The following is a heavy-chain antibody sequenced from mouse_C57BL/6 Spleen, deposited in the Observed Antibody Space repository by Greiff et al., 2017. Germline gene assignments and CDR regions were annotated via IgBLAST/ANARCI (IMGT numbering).Heavy chain of an antibody. D-gene: IGHD1-1*01. CDR2: IYPGDGDT. CDR1: GYAFSSSW. V-gene: IGHV1-82*01. Sequence: LVESGPELVKPGASVKISCKASGYAFSSSWMNWVKQRPGKGLEWIGRIYPGDGDTNYNGKFKGKATLTADKSSSTAYMQLSSLTSEDSAVYFCARRVTTVVEEGWYFDVWGTGTTVTVSS. CDR3: ARRVTTVVEEGWYFDV. J-gene: IGHJ1*03.